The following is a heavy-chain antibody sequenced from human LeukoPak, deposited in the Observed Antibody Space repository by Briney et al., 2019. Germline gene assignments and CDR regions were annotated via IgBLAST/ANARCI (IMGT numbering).Heavy chain of an antibody. CDR3: ARGRTRGYCSSTSCFPQH. V-gene: IGHV3-53*05. Sequence: PGGSLRLSCAASGFTVSSNYMSWVRQAPGKGLEWVSVIYSGGSTYYADSVKGRFTISRDNSKNTLYLQMNSLRAEDTAVYYCARGRTRGYCSSTSCFPQHWGQGTLVTVSS. CDR2: IYSGGST. CDR1: GFTVSSNY. D-gene: IGHD2-2*01. J-gene: IGHJ1*01.